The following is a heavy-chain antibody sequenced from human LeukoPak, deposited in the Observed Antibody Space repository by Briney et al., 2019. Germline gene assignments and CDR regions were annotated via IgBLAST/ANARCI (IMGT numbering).Heavy chain of an antibody. D-gene: IGHD6-13*01. V-gene: IGHV3-48*01. CDR2: ISGSTSII. CDR1: GFTFSSHG. CDR3: XXXXXAAAGFNGPFDF. J-gene: IGHJ4*02. Sequence: GGSLXXSCVVSGFTFSSHGINWVRQAPGKGLEWVSYISGSTSIIYYADSVKGRFTVSRDNAKNSLYLQMNSLRVEDTAVYYXXXXXXAAAGFNGPFDFWGQGTLVTVSS.